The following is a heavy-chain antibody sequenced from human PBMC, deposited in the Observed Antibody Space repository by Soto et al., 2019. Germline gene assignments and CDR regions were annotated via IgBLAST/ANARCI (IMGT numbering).Heavy chain of an antibody. CDR1: GYTFTSYG. J-gene: IGHJ3*02. CDR2: ISAYNGNT. D-gene: IGHD4-17*01. V-gene: IGHV1-18*01. CDR3: ARDSGKTVTTDGACDI. Sequence: QVQLVQSGAEVKKPGASVKVSCKASGYTFTSYGISWVRQAPGQGLEWMGWISAYNGNTNYAQKLQGRVTMTTDTSRSTADIELRSLRSDDTAVYYCARDSGKTVTTDGACDICGQGTMVTVSS.